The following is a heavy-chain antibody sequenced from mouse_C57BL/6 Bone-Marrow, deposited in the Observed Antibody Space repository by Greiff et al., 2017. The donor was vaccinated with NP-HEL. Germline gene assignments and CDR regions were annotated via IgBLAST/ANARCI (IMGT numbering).Heavy chain of an antibody. J-gene: IGHJ4*01. Sequence: EESGPGLVKPSQSLSLTCSVTGYSFTSGYFWYWIRQPQGNQLEWMGYIRYDGSTNYNPTLKNRISITRDTSKNQFFLKLNSVTTEDTATYNCAGVESYAMDYWGQGTSVTVSS. CDR1: GYSFTSGYF. V-gene: IGHV3-6*01. CDR3: AGVESYAMDY. CDR2: IRYDGST.